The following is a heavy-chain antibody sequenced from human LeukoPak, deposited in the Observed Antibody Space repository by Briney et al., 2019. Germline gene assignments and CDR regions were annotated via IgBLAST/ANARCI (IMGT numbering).Heavy chain of an antibody. Sequence: GGSLRLSCAASGISFSSHGMHWVRQAPGKGLEWVSYISSSGSNIYYADSVKGRFTISRDNAKNSLYLQMNSLRVEDTAVYYCARADMATITIDYWGQGTLVTVSS. CDR3: ARADMATITIDY. CDR1: GISFSSHG. J-gene: IGHJ4*02. V-gene: IGHV3-48*04. D-gene: IGHD5-24*01. CDR2: ISSSGSNI.